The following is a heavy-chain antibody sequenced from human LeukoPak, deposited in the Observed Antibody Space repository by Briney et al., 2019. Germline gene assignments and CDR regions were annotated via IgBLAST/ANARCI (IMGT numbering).Heavy chain of an antibody. CDR3: ARVAIGLLEWSTCYFDY. CDR1: GFTFSSYS. CDR2: ISSSSSYI. Sequence: GGSLRLSCAASGFTFSSYSMNWVRQAPGKGLEWVSSISSSSSYIYYADSVKGRFTISRDNAKNSLYLQMNSLRAEDTAVYYCARVAIGLLEWSTCYFDYWGQGTLVTVSS. V-gene: IGHV3-21*01. D-gene: IGHD3-3*01. J-gene: IGHJ4*02.